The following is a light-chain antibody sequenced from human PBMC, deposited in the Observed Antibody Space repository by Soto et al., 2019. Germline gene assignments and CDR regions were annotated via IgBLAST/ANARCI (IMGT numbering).Light chain of an antibody. CDR1: QSLSN. Sequence: VLTQSPATLSVSPGERAILSCRASQSLSNLAWYQQKPGQAPRLLIYAAYNRAAGIPDRFSGSGSGTDFTLTISRLEPEDFAVYYCQQYGSAPFTVGGGTKVEIK. J-gene: IGKJ4*01. V-gene: IGKV3-20*01. CDR3: QQYGSAPFT. CDR2: AAY.